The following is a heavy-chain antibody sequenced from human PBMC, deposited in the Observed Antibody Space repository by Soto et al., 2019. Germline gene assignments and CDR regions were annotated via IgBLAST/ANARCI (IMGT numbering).Heavy chain of an antibody. V-gene: IGHV1-58*02. D-gene: IGHD3-10*01. CDR3: AARPGSGERSWFDP. Sequence: GASVKVSCKASGFTFTSSAMQWVRQARGQRLEWIGWIVVGSGNTNYAQKFQERVTITRDMSTSTAYMELSSLRSEDTAVYYCAARPGSGERSWFDPWGQGTLVTVSS. J-gene: IGHJ5*02. CDR1: GFTFTSSA. CDR2: IVVGSGNT.